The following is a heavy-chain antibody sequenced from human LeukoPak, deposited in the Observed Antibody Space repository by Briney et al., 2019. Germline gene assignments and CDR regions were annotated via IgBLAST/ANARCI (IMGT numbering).Heavy chain of an antibody. J-gene: IGHJ4*02. CDR2: IYYSGST. V-gene: IGHV4-39*01. CDR3: ASSIAVAGTDY. D-gene: IGHD6-19*01. CDR1: GGSISSSSYY. Sequence: SETLSLTCTVSGGSISSSSYYWGWIRQPPGKGLEWVGSIYYSGSTYYNPSLKSRVTISVDTSKNQFSLKLSSVTAADTAVYYCASSIAVAGTDYWGQGTLVTVSS.